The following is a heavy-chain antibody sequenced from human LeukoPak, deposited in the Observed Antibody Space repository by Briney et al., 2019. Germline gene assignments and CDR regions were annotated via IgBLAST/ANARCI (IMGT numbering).Heavy chain of an antibody. V-gene: IGHV1-8*01. J-gene: IGHJ4*02. CDR3: ARGPYYSGSGSHYMWDY. Sequence: GASVKVSCKASGYTFTSYDINWVRQATGQGLEWMGWMNPNSGNTGYAQKFQGRITMTRNTSISTAHMELSSLRSEDTAVYYCARGPYYSGSGSHYMWDYWGQGTLVTVSS. D-gene: IGHD3-10*01. CDR2: MNPNSGNT. CDR1: GYTFTSYD.